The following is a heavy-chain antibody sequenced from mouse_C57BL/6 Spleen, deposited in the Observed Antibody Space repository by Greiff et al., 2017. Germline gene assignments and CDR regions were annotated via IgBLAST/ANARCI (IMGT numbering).Heavy chain of an antibody. J-gene: IGHJ2*01. CDR1: GYTFTSYW. Sequence: QVQLQQPGAELVKPGASVKLSCKASGYTFTSYWMQWVKQRPGQGLEWIGEIDPSDSYTNYNQKFKGKATLTVDTSSSTAYMQLSSLTSEDSAVYYCARRGSYGNYYLDYWGQGTTLTVSS. CDR3: ARRGSYGNYYLDY. CDR2: IDPSDSYT. V-gene: IGHV1-50*01. D-gene: IGHD2-1*01.